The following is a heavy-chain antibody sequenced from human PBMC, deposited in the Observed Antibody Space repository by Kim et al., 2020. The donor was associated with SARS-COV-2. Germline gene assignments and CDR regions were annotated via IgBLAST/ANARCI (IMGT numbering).Heavy chain of an antibody. CDR1: GFTFSSYS. CDR2: ISSSSSYI. J-gene: IGHJ4*02. Sequence: GGSLRLSCAASGFTFSSYSMNWVRQAPGKGLEWVSSISSSSSYIYYADSVKGRFTISRDNAKNSLYLQMNSLRAEDTAVYYCARSGGIAAAGLYWGQGTLVTVSS. V-gene: IGHV3-21*01. CDR3: ARSGGIAAAGLY. D-gene: IGHD6-13*01.